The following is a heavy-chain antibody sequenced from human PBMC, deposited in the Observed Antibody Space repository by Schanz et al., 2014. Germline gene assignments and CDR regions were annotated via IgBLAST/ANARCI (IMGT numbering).Heavy chain of an antibody. CDR1: GFTFSSYA. CDR2: ISGSGETT. Sequence: EVQLLESGGGLVQPGGSLRLSCAASGFTFSSYAMSWVRQAPGKGLEWVSAISGSGETTYYAHSVKGRFTISRDNSKNAVXXQKNSLRAEDTAVYYSASRITGTHHNPYXXXXXXWGQXTTXXVSS. J-gene: IGHJ6*02. V-gene: IGHV3-23*01. CDR3: ASRITGTHHNPYXXXXXX. D-gene: IGHD1-20*01.